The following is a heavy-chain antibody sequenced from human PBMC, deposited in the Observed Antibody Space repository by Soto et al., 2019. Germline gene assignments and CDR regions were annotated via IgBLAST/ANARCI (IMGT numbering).Heavy chain of an antibody. V-gene: IGHV1-18*01. D-gene: IGHD6-13*01. CDR2: ISGYNNNK. CDR1: GYTFTSYG. CDR3: ARVGAIAPAEGDY. J-gene: IGHJ4*02. Sequence: QIQLVQSGTEVREPGASVKVSCQASGYTFTSYGIIWVRQAPGQGLELMGWISGYNNNKNYARQYQARVTMTTDTSTRTSYMELRSLRSDDTAVYYCARVGAIAPAEGDYWGQGTLVTVSS.